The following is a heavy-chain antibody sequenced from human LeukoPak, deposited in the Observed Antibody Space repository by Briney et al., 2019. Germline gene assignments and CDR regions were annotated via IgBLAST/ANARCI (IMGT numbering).Heavy chain of an antibody. Sequence: GGSLRLSCAASGFTFSSYGMHWVRQAPGKGLEWVAVISYDGSNKYYADSVKGRFTISRDNSKNTLYLQMNSLRAEDTAVYYCAKGGGEPIRPNGGYVNWGQGTLVTVSS. V-gene: IGHV3-30*18. CDR1: GFTFSSYG. CDR3: AKGGGEPIRPNGGYVN. D-gene: IGHD5-12*01. J-gene: IGHJ4*02. CDR2: ISYDGSNK.